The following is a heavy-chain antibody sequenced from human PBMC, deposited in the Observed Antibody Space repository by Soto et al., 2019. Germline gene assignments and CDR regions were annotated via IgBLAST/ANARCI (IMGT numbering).Heavy chain of an antibody. CDR3: ARLNTPGWFDP. Sequence: QLQLQESGPGLVKPSETLSLTCTVSSGSIISSNYYWAWIRQPPEKGLEWIATMYYSGSTYYSPSLKSRVTIPVDTSKNQFSLRLACVTAADTAVYYCARLNTPGWFDPWGQGTLVTVSS. CDR1: SGSIISSNYY. V-gene: IGHV4-39*01. J-gene: IGHJ5*02. CDR2: MYYSGST.